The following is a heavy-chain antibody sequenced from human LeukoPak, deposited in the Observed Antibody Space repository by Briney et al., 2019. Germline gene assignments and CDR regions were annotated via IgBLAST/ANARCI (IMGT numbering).Heavy chain of an antibody. J-gene: IGHJ5*02. CDR3: AKGRDSGWYAWFDP. Sequence: GGSLRLSCAASGFTFSTFAMSWVHQARGKGLEWVSLITGSGSTYYADSVKGRFTISRDNSKNMLYLQMNSLRVEDTALYFCAKGRDSGWYAWFDPWGQGTLVTVSS. CDR2: ITGSGST. V-gene: IGHV3-23*01. CDR1: GFTFSTFA. D-gene: IGHD6-19*01.